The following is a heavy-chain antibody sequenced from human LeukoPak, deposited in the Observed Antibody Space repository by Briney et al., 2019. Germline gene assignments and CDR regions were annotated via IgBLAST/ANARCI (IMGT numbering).Heavy chain of an antibody. CDR2: IEQDGSEK. J-gene: IGHJ3*02. CDR1: GFTFSSYW. D-gene: IGHD3-3*01. Sequence: GGSLRLSCAASGFTFSSYWMAWVRQAPGKGLEWVANIEQDGSEKYYVDSVKGRFTISRDNSKNTLYLQMNSLRAEDTAVYYCAKSQLRFLEWSNLSEAFDIWGQGTMVTVSS. CDR3: AKSQLRFLEWSNLSEAFDI. V-gene: IGHV3-7*03.